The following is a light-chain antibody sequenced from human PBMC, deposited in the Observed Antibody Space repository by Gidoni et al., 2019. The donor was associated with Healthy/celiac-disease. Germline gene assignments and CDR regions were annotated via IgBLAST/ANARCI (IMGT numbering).Light chain of an antibody. V-gene: IGLV1-40*01. Sequence: QSVLTQPPSVSGAPGQRVTISCTGSSPNIGAGYAVHWYQQLPGTAPKLLIYGTSNRPSGVPDRFSGSKSGTSASLAITGLQAEDEADYYCQSYDSSLSGYVVFGGGTKLTVL. CDR2: GTS. CDR1: SPNIGAGYA. J-gene: IGLJ2*01. CDR3: QSYDSSLSGYVV.